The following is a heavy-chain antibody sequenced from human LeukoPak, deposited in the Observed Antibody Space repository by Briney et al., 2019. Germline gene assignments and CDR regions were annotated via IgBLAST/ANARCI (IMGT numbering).Heavy chain of an antibody. CDR3: ARARSSYGYGDAFDI. J-gene: IGHJ3*02. CDR1: GFIFGDYA. V-gene: IGHV3-49*04. D-gene: IGHD5-18*01. CDR2: IRSKAYGGTA. Sequence: PGGSLRLSCTGSGFIFGDYAMNWVRQAPGKGLEWVGVIRSKAYGGTAEYAASVKGRFTISKDDSKSIAYLQMSSLKTEDTAVYYCARARSSYGYGDAFDIWGQGTMVTVSS.